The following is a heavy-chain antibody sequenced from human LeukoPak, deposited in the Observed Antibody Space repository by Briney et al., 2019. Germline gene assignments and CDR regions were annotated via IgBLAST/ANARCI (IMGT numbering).Heavy chain of an antibody. CDR3: ARPLLAYLGYGDHSWFDP. CDR2: INPNSGGT. V-gene: IGHV1-2*06. J-gene: IGHJ5*02. CDR1: GYTFTGYY. Sequence: ASVKVSCKASGYTFTGYYMHWVRQAPGKGLEWMGRINPNSGGTNYAQKFQGRVTMTRDTSISTAYMELSRLRSDDTAVYYCARPLLAYLGYGDHSWFDPWGQGTLVTVSS. D-gene: IGHD4-17*01.